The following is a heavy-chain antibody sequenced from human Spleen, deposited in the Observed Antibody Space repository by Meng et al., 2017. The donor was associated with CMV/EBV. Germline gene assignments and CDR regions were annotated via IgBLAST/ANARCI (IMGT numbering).Heavy chain of an antibody. D-gene: IGHD3-3*01. CDR3: VPHDFPMDV. CDR1: GVSFSNYW. V-gene: IGHV3-7*01. Sequence: GESLKISCAASGVSFSNYWMSWVRQAPGKGLDWVANIGQRGGDRDYAGSVRGRFTISRDNAKNSLYLQINSLRVEDTAVYYCVPHDFPMDVWGQGTTVTVSS. CDR2: IGQRGGDR. J-gene: IGHJ6*02.